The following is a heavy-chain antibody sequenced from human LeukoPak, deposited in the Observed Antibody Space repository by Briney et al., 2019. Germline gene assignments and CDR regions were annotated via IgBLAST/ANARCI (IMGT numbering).Heavy chain of an antibody. J-gene: IGHJ6*02. D-gene: IGHD3-3*01. Sequence: GGSLRLSCAASGFTFSSYAMSWVRQAPGKRLEWVSAISGSGGSTYYADSVKGRFTISRDNSKNTLYLQMNSLRAEDTAVYYCAKQYYDFWSGYYNYYYGMDVWGQGTTVTVSS. CDR1: GFTFSSYA. CDR3: AKQYYDFWSGYYNYYYGMDV. CDR2: ISGSGGST. V-gene: IGHV3-23*01.